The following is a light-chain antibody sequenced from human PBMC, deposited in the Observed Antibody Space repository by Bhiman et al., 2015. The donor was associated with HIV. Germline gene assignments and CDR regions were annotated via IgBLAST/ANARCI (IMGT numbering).Light chain of an antibody. CDR1: KLGDKY. CDR3: SSYTTTNTRV. V-gene: IGLV3-1*01. Sequence: SYELTQPPSVSVSPGQTASISCSGHKLGDKYACWYQHKPGQSPVLVIYQDDKRPSGIPERFSGSKSGNTASLTISGLQTEDEADYYCSSYTTTNTRVFGGGTKLTVL. J-gene: IGLJ2*01. CDR2: QDD.